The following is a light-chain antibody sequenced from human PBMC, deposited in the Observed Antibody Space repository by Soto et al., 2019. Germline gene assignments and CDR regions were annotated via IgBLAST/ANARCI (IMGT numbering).Light chain of an antibody. J-gene: IGLJ1*01. Sequence: QSALTQPRSVSGSPGQSVTISCTGTSSDVGGYNYVSWYQQHPGKAPKLMIYDVSERPSGVPNRFSGSKSGNTASLTISGLQAEDEADYYCCSYAGSYIPSYVFGTGTKLTVL. CDR2: DVS. V-gene: IGLV2-11*01. CDR3: CSYAGSYIPSYV. CDR1: SSDVGGYNY.